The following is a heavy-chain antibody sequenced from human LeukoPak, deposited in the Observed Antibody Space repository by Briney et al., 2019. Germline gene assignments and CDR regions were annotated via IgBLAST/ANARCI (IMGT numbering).Heavy chain of an antibody. D-gene: IGHD2-2*01. CDR3: ARVDCSSTSCYYRLEYYYMDV. V-gene: IGHV1-69*13. CDR1: GGTFSSYA. J-gene: IGHJ6*03. Sequence: GASVKVSCKASGGTFSSYAISWVRQAPGQGLEWMGGIIPIFGTANYAQKFQGRVTITADESTSTAYMELSSLRSEDTAVYYCARVDCSSTSCYYRLEYYYMDVWGKGTTVTVSS. CDR2: IIPIFGTA.